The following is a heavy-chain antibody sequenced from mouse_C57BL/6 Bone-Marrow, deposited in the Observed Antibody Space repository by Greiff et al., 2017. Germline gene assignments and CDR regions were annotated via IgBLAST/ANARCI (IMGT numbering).Heavy chain of an antibody. CDR3: ARQLRGWFAY. D-gene: IGHD3-2*02. V-gene: IGHV1-55*01. CDR2: IYPGSGST. Sequence: QVQLQQPGAELVKPGASVKMSCKASGYTFTSYCITWVKQRPGQGLEWIGEIYPGSGSTNYNEKFKSKATLTVDTSSSTAYMQLSSLTSEDSAVYSCARQLRGWFAYWGQGTLVTVSA. CDR1: GYTFTSYC. J-gene: IGHJ3*01.